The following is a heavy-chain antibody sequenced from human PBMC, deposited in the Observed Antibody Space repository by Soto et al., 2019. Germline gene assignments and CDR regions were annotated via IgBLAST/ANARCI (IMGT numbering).Heavy chain of an antibody. V-gene: IGHV3-7*05. J-gene: IGHJ4*02. D-gene: IGHD2-21*02. CDR2: IKQDGSEQ. CDR1: GFTFSSYW. CDR3: ARDRDGWRRFDY. Sequence: PGGSLRLSCAASGFTFSSYWMSWVRQAPGKGLEWVANIKQDGSEQSYVDSVKGRFTISRDNAKNSLYLQMNSLRAEDTAVYDCARDRDGWRRFDYWGQGTLVTVSS.